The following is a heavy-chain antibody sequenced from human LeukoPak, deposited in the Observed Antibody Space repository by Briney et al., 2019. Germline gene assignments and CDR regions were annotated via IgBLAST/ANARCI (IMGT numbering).Heavy chain of an antibody. CDR2: ITTGDGNT. Sequence: GGSLRLSCTASGFTFSSYTMTWVRQAPGKGLKWVSTITTGDGNTYYADSVKGQFTVSRDDSKNTLYLQMNSLRAEATAVYYCAKKRDGYNDIDYWGQGTLVTVSS. V-gene: IGHV3-23*01. D-gene: IGHD5-24*01. CDR1: GFTFSSYT. CDR3: AKKRDGYNDIDY. J-gene: IGHJ4*02.